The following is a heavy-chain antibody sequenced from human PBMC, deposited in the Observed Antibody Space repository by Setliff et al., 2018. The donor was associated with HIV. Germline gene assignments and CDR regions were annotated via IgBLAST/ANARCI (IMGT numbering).Heavy chain of an antibody. CDR1: GNSISSSSHY. CDR3: ARHGIVVMIAIPNWFDP. V-gene: IGHV4-39*01. Sequence: SETLSLACSVSGNSISSSSHYWGWIRQPPGKGLEWIGSVYHSGSTHYNPSLKSRVTISVDTSKNQFSLKLTSVTAADTAVYYCARHGIVVMIAIPNWFDPWGQGTLVTVSS. J-gene: IGHJ5*02. D-gene: IGHD2-21*01. CDR2: VYHSGST.